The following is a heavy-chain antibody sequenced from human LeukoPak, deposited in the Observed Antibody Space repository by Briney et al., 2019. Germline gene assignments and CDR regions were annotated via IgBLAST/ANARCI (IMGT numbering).Heavy chain of an antibody. D-gene: IGHD2-2*02. J-gene: IGHJ4*02. V-gene: IGHV3-48*01. CDR2: ISSSGSTV. CDR3: ARDVLYRSDF. Sequence: SGGSLRLSCAASVFIFTDHSMNWVRQAPGKGLEWVSYISSSGSTVYYADSVKGRFTISRDNGKNSLYLQVNSLRVEDTAVYYCARDVLYRSDFWGQGTLVTVSS. CDR1: VFIFTDHS.